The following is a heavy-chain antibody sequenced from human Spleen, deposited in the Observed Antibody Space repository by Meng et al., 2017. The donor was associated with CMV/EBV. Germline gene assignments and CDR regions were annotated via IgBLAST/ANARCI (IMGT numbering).Heavy chain of an antibody. D-gene: IGHD3-10*01. CDR3: TRGRGSTHKGNWFDP. CDR2: MDPDSGST. Sequence: SGYPFTRYASNWVRQATGQGLEWMGWMDPDSGSTAYAPKFQGRLTMTRNTSINTAYMDLSSLRSEDTAIYYCTRGRGSTHKGNWFDPWGQGTLVTVSS. J-gene: IGHJ5*02. CDR1: GYPFTRYA. V-gene: IGHV1-8*01.